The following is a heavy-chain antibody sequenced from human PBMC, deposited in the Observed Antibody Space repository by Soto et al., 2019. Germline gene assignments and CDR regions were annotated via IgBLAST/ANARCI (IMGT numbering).Heavy chain of an antibody. Sequence: PGGSLRLSCAASGGTFSSYAMSWVRQAPGKGLEWVSAISGSGGSTYYADSVKGRFTISRDNSKNTLYLQMNSLRAEDTAVYYCAKAPVYSGYLRSFDYWGQGTLVTVSS. V-gene: IGHV3-23*01. CDR2: ISGSGGST. J-gene: IGHJ4*02. D-gene: IGHD5-12*01. CDR1: GGTFSSYA. CDR3: AKAPVYSGYLRSFDY.